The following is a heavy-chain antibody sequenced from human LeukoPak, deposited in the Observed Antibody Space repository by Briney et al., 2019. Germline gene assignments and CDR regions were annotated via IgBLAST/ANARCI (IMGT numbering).Heavy chain of an antibody. CDR1: GGSFSVYY. CDR3: ARFGYGSGSYYNWFDP. V-gene: IGHV4-34*01. Sequence: SETLSLTCAVYGGSFSVYYWTWIRQPPGKGLEWIGEINHRGSTNHNPSLKSRVTISVDTSKNQFSLKLSSVTAADTAVYYCARFGYGSGSYYNWFDPWGQGTLVTVSS. D-gene: IGHD3-10*01. CDR2: INHRGST. J-gene: IGHJ5*02.